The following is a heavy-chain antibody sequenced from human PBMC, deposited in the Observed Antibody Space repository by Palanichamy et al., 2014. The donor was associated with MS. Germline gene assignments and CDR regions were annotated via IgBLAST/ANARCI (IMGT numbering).Heavy chain of an antibody. CDR3: AKFNEAKYSSRYFDY. CDR1: GYTFTNYW. D-gene: IGHD6-6*01. CDR2: IFPGDSDT. J-gene: IGHJ4*02. V-gene: IGHV5-51*01. Sequence: EVQLVQSGAEVKKPGESLKISCKGSGYTFTNYWIGWVRQMPGKGLEWMGIIFPGDSDTRYSPSFQGHVTISADKSINTAYLRWSSLKALDTAMYYCAKFNEAKYSSRYFDYWGQGTLVTVSS.